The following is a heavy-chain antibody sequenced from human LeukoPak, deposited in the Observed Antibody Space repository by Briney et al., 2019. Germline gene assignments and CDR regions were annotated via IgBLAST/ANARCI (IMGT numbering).Heavy chain of an antibody. V-gene: IGHV3-66*02. CDR1: GFTFDDYG. D-gene: IGHD1-7*01. CDR3: ARDRGYNWNSGSFDY. CDR2: IYSGGNT. J-gene: IGHJ4*02. Sequence: GGSLRLSCAASGFTFDDYGMSWVRQAPGKGLEWVSVIYSGGNTYYADSVKGRFTISRDNSKNTLYLQMNSLRAEDTAVYYCARDRGYNWNSGSFDYWGQGTLVTVSS.